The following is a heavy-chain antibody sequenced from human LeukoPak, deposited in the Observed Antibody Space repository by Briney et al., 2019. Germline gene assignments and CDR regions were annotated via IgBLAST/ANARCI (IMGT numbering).Heavy chain of an antibody. D-gene: IGHD5-12*01. CDR1: GGTFSGYY. J-gene: IGHJ5*02. Sequence: SETLPLTCAVYGGTFSGYYWSWIRQPPGKGLEWIGETNHSGSTNYNPSLKSRVTISVDTSKNQFSLKLSSVTAADTAVYYCARTSAIVATNWFDPWGQGTLVTVSS. CDR3: ARTSAIVATNWFDP. CDR2: TNHSGST. V-gene: IGHV4-34*01.